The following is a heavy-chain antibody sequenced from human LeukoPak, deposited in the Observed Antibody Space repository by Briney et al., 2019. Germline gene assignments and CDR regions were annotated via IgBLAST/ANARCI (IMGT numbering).Heavy chain of an antibody. J-gene: IGHJ4*02. CDR1: GFTFSSYA. Sequence: GGSLRLSCAASGFTFSSYAMHWVRQAPGKGLEWVAVISYDGSNKYYADSVKGRFTISRDNSKNTLYLQMNSLRAEDTAVYYCARDPTTVSFDYWGQGTLVTVSS. D-gene: IGHD1-1*01. V-gene: IGHV3-30*14. CDR2: ISYDGSNK. CDR3: ARDPTTVSFDY.